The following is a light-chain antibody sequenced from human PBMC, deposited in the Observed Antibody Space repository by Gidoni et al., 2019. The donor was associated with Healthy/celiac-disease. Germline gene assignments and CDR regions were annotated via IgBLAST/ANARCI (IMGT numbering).Light chain of an antibody. V-gene: IGKV1-33*01. CDR3: QQYDNPSYT. J-gene: IGKJ2*01. Sequence: DLQMTQSPSSLSASVGDRVTITCQASQDISNYLNWYQQKPGKAPKLLIYDASNLETGVPSRFSGSGSGTDFTFTISSLQPEDIATYYCQQYDNPSYTFGQXTKLEIK. CDR2: DAS. CDR1: QDISNY.